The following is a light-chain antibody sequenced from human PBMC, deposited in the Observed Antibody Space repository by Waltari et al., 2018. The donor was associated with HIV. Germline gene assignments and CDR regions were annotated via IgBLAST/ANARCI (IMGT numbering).Light chain of an antibody. CDR3: GTWDPRLSVGV. J-gene: IGLJ2*01. V-gene: IGLV1-51*01. Sequence: QSVLTQPPSVSAAPGQPVTISCSGSRSTLATDYVSWYQHVPGAAPKLLIDDNNKRPSGIPDRFSGSKSGTSATLDITGLQTGDEADYYCGTWDPRLSVGVFGGGTKLTVL. CDR1: RSTLATDY. CDR2: DNN.